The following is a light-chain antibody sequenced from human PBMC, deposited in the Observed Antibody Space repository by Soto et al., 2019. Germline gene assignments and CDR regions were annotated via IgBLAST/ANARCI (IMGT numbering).Light chain of an antibody. J-gene: IGKJ4*01. CDR1: QSVSGW. V-gene: IGKV1-12*01. Sequence: DIQRTLSPSTLSASVGDTVTVTCRASQSVSGWLAWYQQKPGKAPKLLIYGASSLESGVPSRFSGSGSGTDFTLTINSPQPEDFATYYCQQADSFPLTFGGGTKVDIK. CDR3: QQADSFPLT. CDR2: GAS.